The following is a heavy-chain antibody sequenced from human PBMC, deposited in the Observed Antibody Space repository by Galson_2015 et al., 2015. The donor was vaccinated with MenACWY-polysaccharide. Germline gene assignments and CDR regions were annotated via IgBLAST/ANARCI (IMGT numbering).Heavy chain of an antibody. Sequence: SLRLSCAASGFTFSRHWMHWVRQAPGKGLVWVSRLNSDGSSTTYADSVKGRFTISRDNAKNTLYLQLNSLRAEDTAVYYCARGVVPYYYFHMDVWGIGTTVTVSS. CDR3: ARGVVPYYYFHMDV. D-gene: IGHD3-3*01. CDR2: LNSDGSST. J-gene: IGHJ6*03. V-gene: IGHV3-74*01. CDR1: GFTFSRHW.